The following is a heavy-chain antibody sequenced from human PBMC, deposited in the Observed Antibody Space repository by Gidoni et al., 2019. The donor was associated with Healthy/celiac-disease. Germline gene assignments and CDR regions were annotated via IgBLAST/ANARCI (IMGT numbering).Heavy chain of an antibody. J-gene: IGHJ4*02. CDR1: GGSISSGGYY. CDR2: IYYSGST. Sequence: QVQLQESGPGLVKPSQTLSLTCTVSGGSISSGGYYWSWIRQHPGKGLEWIGYIYYSGSTDYNPSLKSRVTISVDTSKNQFSLKLSSVTAADTAVYYCAGGFGFGELLFREWYFDYWGQGTLVTVSS. CDR3: AGGFGFGELLFREWYFDY. D-gene: IGHD3-10*01. V-gene: IGHV4-31*03.